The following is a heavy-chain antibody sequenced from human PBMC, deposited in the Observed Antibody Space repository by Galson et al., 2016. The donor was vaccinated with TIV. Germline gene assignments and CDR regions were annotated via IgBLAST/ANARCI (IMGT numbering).Heavy chain of an antibody. J-gene: IGHJ6*02. CDR1: GLSVSINY. Sequence: SLRLSCAASGLSVSINYMTWVRQAPGKGLEWVSLISDGGKTYYSDSVKGRFTISRDNSKNTLYLQMNSLRVEDAAVYYCARDRVVDATYYYYYFGLDVWGQGTAVTVSS. V-gene: IGHV3-66*02. D-gene: IGHD5-12*01. CDR3: ARDRVVDATYYYYYFGLDV. CDR2: ISDGGKT.